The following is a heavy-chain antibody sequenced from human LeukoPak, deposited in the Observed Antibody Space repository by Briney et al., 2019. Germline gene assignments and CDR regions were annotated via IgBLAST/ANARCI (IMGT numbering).Heavy chain of an antibody. CDR3: ARVGSQTNYYDSSGYYQYFDY. Sequence: SETLSLTCTVSGGSISSGDYYWSWIRQPPGKGLEWIGYIYYSGSTYYNPSLKSRVTISVHTSNNQFSLKLSSVTAADTAVYYCARVGSQTNYYDSSGYYQYFDYWGQGTLVTVSS. J-gene: IGHJ4*02. V-gene: IGHV4-30-4*08. D-gene: IGHD3-22*01. CDR1: GGSISSGDYY. CDR2: IYYSGST.